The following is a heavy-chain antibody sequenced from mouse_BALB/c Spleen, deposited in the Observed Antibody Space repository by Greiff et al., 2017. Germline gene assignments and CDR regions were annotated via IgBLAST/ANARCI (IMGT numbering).Heavy chain of an antibody. Sequence: EVKLLESGPGLVKPSQSLSLTCSVTGYSITSGYYWNWIRQFPGNKLEWMGYISYDGSNNYNPSLKNRISITRDTSKNQFFLKLNSVTTEDTATYYCARGDGNYEGAMDYWGQGTSVTVSS. D-gene: IGHD2-1*01. CDR2: ISYDGSN. V-gene: IGHV3-6*02. J-gene: IGHJ4*01. CDR1: GYSITSGYY. CDR3: ARGDGNYEGAMDY.